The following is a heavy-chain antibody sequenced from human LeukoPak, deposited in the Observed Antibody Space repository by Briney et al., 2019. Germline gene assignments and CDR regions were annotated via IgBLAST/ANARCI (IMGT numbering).Heavy chain of an antibody. D-gene: IGHD3-3*02. CDR3: ARDLHFWSGYNDY. CDR2: IYYSGST. Sequence: SETLSLTCTVSGGSISSYYWSWIRQPPGKGLEWIGYIYYSGSTNYNPSLKSRVTISVDTSKNQFSLKLSSVTAADTAVYYCARDLHFWSGYNDYWGQGTLVTVSS. V-gene: IGHV4-59*12. J-gene: IGHJ4*02. CDR1: GGSISSYY.